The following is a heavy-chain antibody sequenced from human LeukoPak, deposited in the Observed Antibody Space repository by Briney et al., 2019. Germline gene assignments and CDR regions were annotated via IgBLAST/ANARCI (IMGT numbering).Heavy chain of an antibody. D-gene: IGHD2-21*02. CDR1: GGSISSYY. CDR2: IYYSGST. CDR3: AREGRRAYCGGDCWDSSWFDP. V-gene: IGHV4-59*01. J-gene: IGHJ5*02. Sequence: PSETLSLTCTVSGGSISSYYWSWIRQPPGKGLEWIGYIYYSGSTNYNPSLKSRVTISVDTSKNQFSLKLSSVTAADTALYYCAREGRRAYCGGDCWDSSWFDPWGQGTLVTVSS.